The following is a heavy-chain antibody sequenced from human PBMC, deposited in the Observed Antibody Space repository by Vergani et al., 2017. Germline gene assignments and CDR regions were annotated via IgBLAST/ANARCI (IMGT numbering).Heavy chain of an antibody. Sequence: QVHLQESGPGVVKPSDTLSLTCTVSGGSMSDFYWTWIRQPAGRGLEWIGRIYPNGNGNYNESLRSRLTMSIDTSRSQFSLSLSSVTAADTAVYYCERGNCGVNYRKYNGRSPWCRGVLVIVSS. V-gene: IGHV4-4*07. CDR1: GGSMSDFY. J-gene: IGHJ5*02. CDR3: ERGNCGVNYRKYNGRSP. CDR2: IYPNGNG. D-gene: IGHD1-14*01.